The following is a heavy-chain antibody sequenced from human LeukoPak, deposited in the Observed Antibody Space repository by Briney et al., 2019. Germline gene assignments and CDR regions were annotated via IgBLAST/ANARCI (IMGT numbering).Heavy chain of an antibody. V-gene: IGHV3-30*02. D-gene: IGHD1-26*01. Sequence: PGGSLRLSCAASGFTFSSYGMHWVRQAPGKGLEWVAFIRYDGSNKYYADSVKGRFTISRDNSKNTLYPQMNSLRADDTAVYYCAKGDSGSYLDYFDYWGQGTLVTVSS. CDR3: AKGDSGSYLDYFDY. J-gene: IGHJ4*02. CDR2: IRYDGSNK. CDR1: GFTFSSYG.